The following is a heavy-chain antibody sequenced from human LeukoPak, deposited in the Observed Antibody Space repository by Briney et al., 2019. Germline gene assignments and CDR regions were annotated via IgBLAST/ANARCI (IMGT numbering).Heavy chain of an antibody. V-gene: IGHV3-21*01. D-gene: IGHD6-13*01. CDR2: ISSSSSYI. CDR3: ARGPRTHSSSWYFDY. Sequence: PGRSLRLSCAASGFTFSSYAMHWVRQAPGKGLEWVSSISSSSSYIYYADSVKGRFTISRDNAKNSLYLQMNSLRAEDTAVYYCARGPRTHSSSWYFDYWGQGTLVTVSS. J-gene: IGHJ4*02. CDR1: GFTFSSYA.